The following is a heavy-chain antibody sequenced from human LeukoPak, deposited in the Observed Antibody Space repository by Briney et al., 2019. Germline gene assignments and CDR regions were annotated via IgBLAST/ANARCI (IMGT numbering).Heavy chain of an antibody. D-gene: IGHD1-1*01. V-gene: IGHV3-21*01. CDR2: ISTRSSYL. J-gene: IGHJ4*02. Sequence: GGSLRLSCAASGFTFSTYTRNWVRQAPGKGLQWVSSISTRSSYLYYADSVKGRFTISRDGAKNSLYLQLNSLRAEDTAVYYCATLASTDGYWGQGTLVTVSS. CDR1: GFTFSTYT. CDR3: ATLASTDGY.